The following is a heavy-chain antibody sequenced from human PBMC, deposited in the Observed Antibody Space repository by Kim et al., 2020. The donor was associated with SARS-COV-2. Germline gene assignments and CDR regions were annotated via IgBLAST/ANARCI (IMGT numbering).Heavy chain of an antibody. Sequence: GGSLRLSCAASGFTFSSHSMNWVRQAPGKGLEWVSSISSSSSYIYYADSVKGRFTISRDNAKNSLYLQMNSLRAEDTAVYYCARDPDYSSSWYHGPYFDYWGQGTLVTVSS. CDR3: ARDPDYSSSWYHGPYFDY. CDR2: ISSSSSYI. J-gene: IGHJ4*02. V-gene: IGHV3-21*01. D-gene: IGHD6-13*01. CDR1: GFTFSSHS.